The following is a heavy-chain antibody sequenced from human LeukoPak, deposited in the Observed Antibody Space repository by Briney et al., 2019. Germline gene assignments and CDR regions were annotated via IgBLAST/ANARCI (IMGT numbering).Heavy chain of an antibody. CDR1: GFTFSSYG. D-gene: IGHD3-10*01. J-gene: IGHJ4*02. V-gene: IGHV3-30*02. Sequence: PGGSLRLSCGASGFTFSSYGMHWVRQAPGKGLEWVAFIRYDGSQKYYADSVKGRFTISRDNSKNTLHLQMNSLRAEDTAVYYCARDVYYGSGSPRLDYWGQGTLVTVSS. CDR2: IRYDGSQK. CDR3: ARDVYYGSGSPRLDY.